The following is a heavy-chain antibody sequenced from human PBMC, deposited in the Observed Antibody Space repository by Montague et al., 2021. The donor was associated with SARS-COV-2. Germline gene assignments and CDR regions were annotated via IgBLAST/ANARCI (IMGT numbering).Heavy chain of an antibody. CDR1: GGSISNYY. J-gene: IGHJ6*02. CDR3: ARARGDTIFGVIGDYYGMDI. V-gene: IGHV4-59*01. Sequence: SETLSLTCTVSGGSISNYYWSWIRQSPGKGLEWTAYMYYTGSTKYNPSLKSRATISVDTSKNQFSLTLSSMTAADTAVYYCARARGDTIFGVIGDYYGMDIWGLGTTVTVS. CDR2: MYYTGST. D-gene: IGHD3-3*01.